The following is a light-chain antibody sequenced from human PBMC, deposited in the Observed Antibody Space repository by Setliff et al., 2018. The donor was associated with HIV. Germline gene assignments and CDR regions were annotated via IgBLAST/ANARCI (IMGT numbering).Light chain of an antibody. Sequence: QSVLTQPASVSGSPGQSITISCTATSSDVGDFDSVAWYQQHPGRATKLMIYEVNNRPSGVSNRFSGSKSGNTASLTISGLQADDEADYYCSSYTTTSTLRVFGAGTKVTVL. CDR3: SSYTTTSTLRV. CDR2: EVN. J-gene: IGLJ1*01. CDR1: SSDVGDFDS. V-gene: IGLV2-14*01.